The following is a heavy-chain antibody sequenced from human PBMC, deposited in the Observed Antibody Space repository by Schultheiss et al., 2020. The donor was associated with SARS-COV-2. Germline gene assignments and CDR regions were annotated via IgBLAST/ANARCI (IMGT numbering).Heavy chain of an antibody. V-gene: IGHV3-30*04. D-gene: IGHD1-26*01. CDR2: ISYDGSNK. CDR1: RFTFSSHS. J-gene: IGHJ4*02. CDR3: AKDPGLLVGFDY. Sequence: GGSLRLSCAASRFTFSSHSVNGARQAPGKGLEWVAVISYDGSNKYYADSVKGRFTISRDNSKNTLYLQMNSLRAEDTAVYYCAKDPGLLVGFDYWGQGTLVTVSS.